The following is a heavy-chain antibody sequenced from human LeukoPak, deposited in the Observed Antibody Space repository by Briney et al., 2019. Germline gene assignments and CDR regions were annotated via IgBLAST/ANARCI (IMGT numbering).Heavy chain of an antibody. CDR3: AKGEGVIVPYYFDY. D-gene: IGHD3-16*02. J-gene: IGHJ4*02. V-gene: IGHV3-23*01. CDR2: ISGSGGST. CDR1: GGSISSYY. Sequence: ETLSLTCSVSGGSISSYYWSWVRQAPGKGLEWVSAISGSGGSTYYADSVKGRFTISRDNSKNTLYLQMNSLRAEDTAVYYCAKGEGVIVPYYFDYWGQGTLVTVSS.